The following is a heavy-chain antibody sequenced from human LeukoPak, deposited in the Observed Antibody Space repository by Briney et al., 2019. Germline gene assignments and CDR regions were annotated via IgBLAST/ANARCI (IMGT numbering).Heavy chain of an antibody. CDR1: GFTFNSYW. V-gene: IGHV3-7*01. CDR2: IKYDGSEK. D-gene: IGHD5-12*01. Sequence: GGSLRLSCADSGFTFNSYWMGWVRQTPGKGLEWVANIKYDGSEKYYVDSVEGRFAISRDNAKNSLFLQMNSLRAEDTAVYYCARDSGHTGYDLLDYWGQGTLVTVSS. CDR3: ARDSGHTGYDLLDY. J-gene: IGHJ4*02.